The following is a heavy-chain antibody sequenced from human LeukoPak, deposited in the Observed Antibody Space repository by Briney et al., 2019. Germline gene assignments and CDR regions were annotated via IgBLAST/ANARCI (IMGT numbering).Heavy chain of an antibody. J-gene: IGHJ2*01. CDR2: INHSGTT. V-gene: IGHV4-34*01. CDR1: GGSISSGDYS. CDR3: ARRLDL. Sequence: SETLSLTCAVSGGSISSGDYSWTWIRQPPGKGLEWIGEINHSGTTSYNPSLKSRVTISADTSKSQFSLKLSSVTAADTAVYYCARRLDLWGRGTLVTVSS.